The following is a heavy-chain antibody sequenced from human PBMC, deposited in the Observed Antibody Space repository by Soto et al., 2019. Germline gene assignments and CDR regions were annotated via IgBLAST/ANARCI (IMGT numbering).Heavy chain of an antibody. V-gene: IGHV3-74*01. Sequence: GESLKISCAASGFTFSSYWMHWVRQAPGEGLVWVSRINSDGSNTTYADSVKGRFTTSRDNAKNTLFLQMNSLRGEDTAVYYCARHVAVATISWGTYGMDVWGQGTTVTVSS. J-gene: IGHJ6*02. CDR3: ARHVAVATISWGTYGMDV. CDR2: INSDGSNT. CDR1: GFTFSSYW. D-gene: IGHD5-12*01.